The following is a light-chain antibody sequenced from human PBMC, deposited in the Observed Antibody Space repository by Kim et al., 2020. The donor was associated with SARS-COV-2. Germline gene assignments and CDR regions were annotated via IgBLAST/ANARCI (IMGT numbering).Light chain of an antibody. Sequence: VSPGQTSSITCSGDKLGDKYACWYQQKPGQSPVLVIYQDSKRPSGIPERFSGSNSGNTATLTISGTQAMDKADYYCQAWDSSTNYVFGTGTKVTVL. CDR2: QDS. CDR3: QAWDSSTNYV. V-gene: IGLV3-1*01. CDR1: KLGDKY. J-gene: IGLJ1*01.